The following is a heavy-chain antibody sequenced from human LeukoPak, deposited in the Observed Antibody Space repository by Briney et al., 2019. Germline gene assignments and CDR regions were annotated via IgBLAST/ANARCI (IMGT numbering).Heavy chain of an antibody. J-gene: IGHJ4*02. D-gene: IGHD1-26*01. CDR3: AREGGSYRSFDY. Sequence: SETLSLTCTVSGDSISSYYWSWIRQPAGKGLEWIGRMYSSGTTHYSPSLKSRITMSVDTSKNQFSLRLSSATAADTAVYYCAREGGSYRSFDYWGQGTLVTVSS. V-gene: IGHV4-4*07. CDR2: MYSSGTT. CDR1: GDSISSYY.